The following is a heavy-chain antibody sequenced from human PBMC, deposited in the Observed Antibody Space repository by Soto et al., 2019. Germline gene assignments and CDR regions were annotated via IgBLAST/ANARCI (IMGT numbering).Heavy chain of an antibody. CDR1: GFTFSSYG. CDR3: ARDISITSYYDSSGYYEGRWFVP. V-gene: IGHV3-33*01. D-gene: IGHD3-22*01. CDR2: IWYDGSNK. J-gene: IGHJ5*02. Sequence: PGGSLRLSCAASGFTFSSYGMHWVRQAPGKGLEWVAVIWYDGSNKYYADSVKGRFTISRDNSKNTLYLQMNSLRAEDTAVYYCARDISITSYYDSSGYYEGRWFVPWGQGPLVTVSS.